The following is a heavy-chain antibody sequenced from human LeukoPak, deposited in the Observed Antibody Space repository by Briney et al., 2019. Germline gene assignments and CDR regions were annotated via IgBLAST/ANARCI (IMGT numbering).Heavy chain of an antibody. CDR2: ISSSGSTI. J-gene: IGHJ6*02. CDR3: ARPLYGGNLEGYYYYGMDV. CDR1: GFTFSDYY. D-gene: IGHD4-23*01. V-gene: IGHV3-11*01. Sequence: PGGSLRLSCAASGFTFSDYYMSWIRQAPGKGLEWVSYISSSGSTIYYADSVKGRFTISRDNAKNSLYLQMNSLRAEDTAVYYCARPLYGGNLEGYYYYGMDVWGQGTTVTVSS.